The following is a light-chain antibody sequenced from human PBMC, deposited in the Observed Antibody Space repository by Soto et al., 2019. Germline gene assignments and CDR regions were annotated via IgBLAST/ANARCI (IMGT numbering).Light chain of an antibody. J-gene: IGKJ4*01. CDR1: QSVSSSY. Sequence: EIVLTQSPGTLSLSPGERATLSCRASQSVSSSYLAWYQQKPGQAPRLLIYGASSRATGIPDRFSGSGSGTDFTLTISSLQPDDFATYYCQQYDNYPLTFGGGTKVEIK. CDR3: QQYDNYPLT. CDR2: GAS. V-gene: IGKV3-20*01.